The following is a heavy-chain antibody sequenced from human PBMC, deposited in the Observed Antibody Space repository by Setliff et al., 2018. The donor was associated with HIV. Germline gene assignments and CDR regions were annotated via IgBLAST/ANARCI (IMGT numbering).Heavy chain of an antibody. CDR1: GYPFSGYG. CDR2: ISAYNGNT. J-gene: IGHJ5*02. D-gene: IGHD5-12*01. V-gene: IGHV1-18*01. CDR3: ARDQATGYEKVWFSWIDP. Sequence: ASVKVSCKASGYPFSGYGISWVRQAPGQGLEWMGWISAYNGNTNYAQKLQGRVTMTTDTSTSTAYMELRSLRSDDTATYYCARDQATGYEKVWFSWIDPWGQGTLVTVSS.